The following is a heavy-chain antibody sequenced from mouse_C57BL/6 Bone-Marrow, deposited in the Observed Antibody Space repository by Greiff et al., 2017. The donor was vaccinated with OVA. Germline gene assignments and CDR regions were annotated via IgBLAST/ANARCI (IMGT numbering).Heavy chain of an antibody. J-gene: IGHJ4*01. Sequence: VQLKQSGPELVKPGASVKISCKASGYSFTDYNMNWVKQSNGKSLEWIGVLNPNYGTTSYNQKVKGKATLTVDQSSSTAYMQLNSLTSEDSAVYYCARYVHYGNYVKGAMDYWGQGTSVTVSS. CDR1: GYSFTDYN. V-gene: IGHV1-39*01. CDR2: LNPNYGTT. CDR3: ARYVHYGNYVKGAMDY. D-gene: IGHD2-1*01.